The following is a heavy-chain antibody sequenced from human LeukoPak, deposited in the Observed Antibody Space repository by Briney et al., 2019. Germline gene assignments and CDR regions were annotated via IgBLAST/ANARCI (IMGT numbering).Heavy chain of an antibody. CDR2: IRGKAYGGTI. D-gene: IGHD3-10*01. J-gene: IGHJ4*02. CDR3: TRGRYGSGSYYSYYFDY. CDR1: GFTFGDYA. Sequence: GGSLRLSCTASGFTFGDYAMSWVRQAPGKGLEWVGFIRGKAYGGTIEYAASVKGRFTISRDDSKSIAYLQMNSLKTEDTAVYYCTRGRYGSGSYYSYYFDYWGQGTLVTVSS. V-gene: IGHV3-49*04.